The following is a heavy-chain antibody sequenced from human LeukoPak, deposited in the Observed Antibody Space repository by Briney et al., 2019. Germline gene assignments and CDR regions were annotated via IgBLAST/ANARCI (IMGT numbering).Heavy chain of an antibody. CDR2: IIPIFGIA. V-gene: IGHV1-69*04. Sequence: SVKVSCKASGGTFSSYAISWVRQAPGQGLEWMGRIIPIFGIANYAQKFQGRVTITADKSTSTAYMGLSSLRSEDTAVYYCARGAYYYDSSGPRRSYWYFDLWGRGTLVTVSS. CDR3: ARGAYYYDSSGPRRSYWYFDL. D-gene: IGHD3-22*01. J-gene: IGHJ2*01. CDR1: GGTFSSYA.